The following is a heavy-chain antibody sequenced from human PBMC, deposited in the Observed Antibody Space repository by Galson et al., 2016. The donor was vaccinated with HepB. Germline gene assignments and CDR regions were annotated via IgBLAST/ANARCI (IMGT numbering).Heavy chain of an antibody. J-gene: IGHJ6*02. V-gene: IGHV3-7*01. Sequence: SLRLSCAASGFSFSAYWMNWVRQSPGKGLAWVANIKQDGSEKYYVDSVKGRFTISRDNSKNTVYLQMNSLRAEDTAVYYCAKDPYYGSDRGYGMDVWGQGTTVTVSS. D-gene: IGHD3-10*01. CDR2: IKQDGSEK. CDR3: AKDPYYGSDRGYGMDV. CDR1: GFSFSAYW.